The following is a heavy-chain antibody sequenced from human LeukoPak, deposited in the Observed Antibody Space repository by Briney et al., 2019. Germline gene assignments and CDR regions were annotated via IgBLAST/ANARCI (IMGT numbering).Heavy chain of an antibody. V-gene: IGHV3-7*01. CDR3: TRVEETATTAAIIRKYSYYYYYMDV. CDR2: IKQDGSEK. J-gene: IGHJ6*03. CDR1: GFTLSSYG. D-gene: IGHD4-11*01. Sequence: GGSLGLSCAASGFTLSSYGMHWVRQAPGKGLEWVANIKQDGSEKHYVDSVKGRFTISRDNAKNSLYLQMSSLRAEDTAVYYCTRVEETATTAAIIRKYSYYYYYMDVWGKGNTVTVSS.